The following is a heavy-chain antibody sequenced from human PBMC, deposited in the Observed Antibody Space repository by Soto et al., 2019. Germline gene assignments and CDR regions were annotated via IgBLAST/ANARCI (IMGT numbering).Heavy chain of an antibody. V-gene: IGHV4-59*11. CDR1: EGTSGGHG. J-gene: IGHJ3*02. CDR3: ARSYGDYEAFDI. D-gene: IGHD4-17*01. CDR2: IYYSGST. Sequence: TVAEGTSGGHGGRRIKQPPGKGLEWIGYIYYSGSTNYNPSLKSRVTISVDTSKNQFSLKLSSVTAADTAVYYCARSYGDYEAFDIWGQGTMVTVSS.